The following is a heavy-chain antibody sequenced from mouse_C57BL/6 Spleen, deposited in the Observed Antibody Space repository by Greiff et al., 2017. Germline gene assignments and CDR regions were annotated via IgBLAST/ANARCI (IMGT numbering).Heavy chain of an antibody. CDR2: IYPGSGNT. V-gene: IGHV1-76*01. CDR3: AREGLYYGSSYRYFDY. J-gene: IGHJ2*01. Sequence: VQLQQSGAELVRPGASVKLSCKASGYTFTDYYINWVKQRPGQGLEWIARIYPGSGNTYYNEKFKGKATLTAEKSSSTAYMQLSSLTSEDSAVYFCAREGLYYGSSYRYFDYWGQGTTLTVSS. CDR1: GYTFTDYY. D-gene: IGHD1-1*01.